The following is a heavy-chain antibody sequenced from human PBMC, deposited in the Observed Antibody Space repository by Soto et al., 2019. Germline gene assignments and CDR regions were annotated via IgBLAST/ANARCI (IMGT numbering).Heavy chain of an antibody. Sequence: GESLKISCKGSGYSFTSYWIGWVRQMPGKGLEWMGIIYPGDSDTRYSPSFQGQVTISADKSISTAYLQWSSLKASDTAMYYCARHRSRAAAGTSYYGMDVWGQGTTVTVSS. CDR2: IYPGDSDT. CDR3: ARHRSRAAAGTSYYGMDV. D-gene: IGHD6-13*01. V-gene: IGHV5-51*01. J-gene: IGHJ6*02. CDR1: GYSFTSYW.